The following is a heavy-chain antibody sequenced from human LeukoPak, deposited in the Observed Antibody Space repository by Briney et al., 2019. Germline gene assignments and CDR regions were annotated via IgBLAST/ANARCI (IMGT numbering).Heavy chain of an antibody. CDR2: IYPGNSDI. Sequence: GESLKISCKGSGYRFTSYWIAWVRKMPGKGLEWMGIIYPGNSDIRYSPSFQGQVTISADKSISTAYLQWSSLKASDTAMYYCARGSSVQLWSYTPNSYFDYWGQGTLVTVSS. J-gene: IGHJ4*02. V-gene: IGHV5-51*01. CDR1: GYRFTSYW. D-gene: IGHD5-18*01. CDR3: ARGSSVQLWSYTPNSYFDY.